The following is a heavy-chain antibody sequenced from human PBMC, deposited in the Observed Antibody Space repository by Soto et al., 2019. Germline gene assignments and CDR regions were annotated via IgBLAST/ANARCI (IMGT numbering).Heavy chain of an antibody. CDR3: ARNLEDHRYLHMDV. CDR2: IKGDGSEK. V-gene: IGHV3-7*01. Sequence: PGGSLRLSCVVSGFTFSNHWMSWVRQAPGKGLEWVANIKGDGSEKWYVDSVKGRFTISRDNAKNSLFLHLNSLRVEDTAVYYCARNLEDHRYLHMDVWGTGTTVTVSS. CDR1: GFTFSNHW. J-gene: IGHJ6*03. D-gene: IGHD2-2*01.